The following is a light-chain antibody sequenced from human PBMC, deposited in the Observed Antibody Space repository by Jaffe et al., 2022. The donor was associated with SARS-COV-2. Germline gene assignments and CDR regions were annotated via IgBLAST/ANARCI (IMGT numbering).Light chain of an antibody. CDR1: QNIASY. J-gene: IGKJ1*01. CDR3: QQSYSSPRT. CDR2: GAS. Sequence: DIQMTQSPSSLSASVGDRVTITCRASQNIASYLNWYQQKPGKAPEVLIYGASSLQGSSTLQSGVPSRFSGSGSGADFTLTISSLQLEDFATYYCQQSYSSPRTFGQGTKVEMK. V-gene: IGKV1-39*01.